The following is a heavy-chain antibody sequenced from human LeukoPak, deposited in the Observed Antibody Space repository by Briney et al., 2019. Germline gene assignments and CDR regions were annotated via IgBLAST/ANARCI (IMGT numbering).Heavy chain of an antibody. CDR1: GFAFSNSA. D-gene: IGHD1-14*01. Sequence: GGSLRLSCSASGFAFSNSAMHWVRQAPGKGLECVSAISSNGYTTYYADSVKGRFTSSRDNAKNTLYLQMNSLRAEDTAMYYCARGSAVTGVHWGQGTLVTVSS. CDR2: ISSNGYTT. CDR3: ARGSAVTGVH. J-gene: IGHJ4*02. V-gene: IGHV3-64*04.